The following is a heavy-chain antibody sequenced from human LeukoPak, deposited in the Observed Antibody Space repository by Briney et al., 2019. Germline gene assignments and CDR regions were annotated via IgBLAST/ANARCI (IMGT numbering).Heavy chain of an antibody. J-gene: IGHJ6*03. CDR2: INWNGGST. CDR1: GFTFDDYG. D-gene: IGHD4-17*01. Sequence: PAGSLRLSCAASGFTFDDYGMSWVRQAPGKGLEWVSGINWNGGSTGYADSVKGRFTISRDNAKNSLYLQMNSLRAEDTALYYCARVAHYGDGWYMDVWGKGTTVTVSS. V-gene: IGHV3-20*04. CDR3: ARVAHYGDGWYMDV.